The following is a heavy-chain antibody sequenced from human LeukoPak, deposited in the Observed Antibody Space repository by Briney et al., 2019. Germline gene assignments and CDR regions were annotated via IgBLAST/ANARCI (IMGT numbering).Heavy chain of an antibody. D-gene: IGHD6-6*01. Sequence: GGSLRLSCAASGLTFSSYAMSWVRQAPGKGREWVSGISDSGGSTYYADSVKGRFTISRDNPKNTLYLQMNSLRAEDTAVYYCAKDSSIAARPVNDYWGQGTLVTVSS. CDR2: ISDSGGST. J-gene: IGHJ4*02. CDR1: GLTFSSYA. CDR3: AKDSSIAARPVNDY. V-gene: IGHV3-23*01.